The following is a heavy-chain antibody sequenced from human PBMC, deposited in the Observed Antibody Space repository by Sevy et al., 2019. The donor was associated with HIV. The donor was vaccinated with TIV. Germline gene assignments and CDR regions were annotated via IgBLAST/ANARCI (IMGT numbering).Heavy chain of an antibody. CDR2: ISSYGNEA. CDR1: GFNFSNYV. J-gene: IGHJ6*02. V-gene: IGHV3-30*03. D-gene: IGHD6-19*01. Sequence: GGSLRLSCAASGFNFSNYVLHWVRQAPGKGLEWVTFISSYGNEADYVDSLKGRFTISRDDSKNTLYLQMNSLRPEDTAVYYCARSILAVAGSYGMDVWGQGTTVTVSS. CDR3: ARSILAVAGSYGMDV.